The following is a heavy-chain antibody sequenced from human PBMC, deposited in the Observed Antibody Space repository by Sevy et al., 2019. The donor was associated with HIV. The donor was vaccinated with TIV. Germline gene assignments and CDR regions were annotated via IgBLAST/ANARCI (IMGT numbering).Heavy chain of an antibody. V-gene: IGHV3-11*06. CDR2: FRSSGSFP. CDR1: GFTFSDHY. D-gene: IGHD3-22*01. Sequence: GGSLRLSCAASGFTFSDHYMSWIRQAPGRGREWVYYFRSSGSFPNNADSVKGRFTISRDNAKNSLSLQMNSLRAEDTAVYYCARGDSSGCPDYWGQGTLVTVSS. CDR3: ARGDSSGCPDY. J-gene: IGHJ4*02.